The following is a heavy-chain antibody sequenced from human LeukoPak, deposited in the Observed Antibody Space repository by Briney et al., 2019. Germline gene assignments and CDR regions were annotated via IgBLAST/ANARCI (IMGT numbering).Heavy chain of an antibody. CDR2: IRSKTYGGTG. J-gene: IGHJ4*02. V-gene: IGHV3-49*03. CDR1: GFTFGDYA. D-gene: IGHD1-26*01. CDR3: TRSESGTYKGRFDF. Sequence: GGSLRLSCTASGFTFGDYAMNWFRQAPGKGLEWVGFIRSKTYGGTGEYAASVKGRFTISRDDSKSIAHLQMNSLKTEDTAVYYCTRSESGTYKGRFDFWGQGTLVTVSS.